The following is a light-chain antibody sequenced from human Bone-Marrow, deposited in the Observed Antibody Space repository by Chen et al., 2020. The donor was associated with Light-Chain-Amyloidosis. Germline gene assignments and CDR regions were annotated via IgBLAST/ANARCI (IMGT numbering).Light chain of an antibody. CDR3: QSADSSGTYEVI. Sequence: SYELTQPPSVSVSPGQTARITCSGDDLPTKYAYWYHQNPGQAPVLVMHRDTERPSGISERFSGSSSGKTATLTSSGVQAEDEADYHCQSADSSGTYEVIFGGGTKLTVL. J-gene: IGLJ2*01. CDR1: DLPTKY. V-gene: IGLV3-25*03. CDR2: RDT.